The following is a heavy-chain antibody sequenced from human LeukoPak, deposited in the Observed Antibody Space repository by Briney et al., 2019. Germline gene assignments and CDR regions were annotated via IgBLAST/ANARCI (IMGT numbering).Heavy chain of an antibody. CDR1: GYTFTGYY. Sequence: GASVKVSCKASGYTFTGYYMHWVRQAPGQGLEWMGWINPNSGGTNYAQKFQGRVTMTRDTSISTAYMELSRLRSDDTAVYYCARASYYDILTGYYLYYFDYWGQGTLVTVSS. CDR2: INPNSGGT. CDR3: ARASYYDILTGYYLYYFDY. D-gene: IGHD3-9*01. J-gene: IGHJ4*02. V-gene: IGHV1-2*02.